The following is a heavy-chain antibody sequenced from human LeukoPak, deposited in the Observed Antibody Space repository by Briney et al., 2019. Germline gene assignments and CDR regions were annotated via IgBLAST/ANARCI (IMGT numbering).Heavy chain of an antibody. CDR3: ARDPGSYSHDWYFDL. V-gene: IGHV3-74*01. D-gene: IGHD1-26*01. Sequence: GGSVRLSCAASGFTFSSYWMYWVRQAPGKGLVWVSRINSAGKTTHYADSVKGRFIISRDNAKNTLYLQMSSLRAEDTAVYYCARDPGSYSHDWYFDLWGRGTLVTVSS. J-gene: IGHJ2*01. CDR1: GFTFSSYW. CDR2: INSAGKTT.